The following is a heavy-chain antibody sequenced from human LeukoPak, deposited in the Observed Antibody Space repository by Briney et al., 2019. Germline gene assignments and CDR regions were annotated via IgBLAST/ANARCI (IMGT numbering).Heavy chain of an antibody. J-gene: IGHJ4*02. Sequence: EASVKVSCKASGGTFSSYAISWVRQAPGQGLEWMGGIIPILGTANYAQKFQGRVTITADKSTSTAYMELSSLRSEDTAVYYCASMDCSGGSCHLDYWGQGTLVTVSS. CDR1: GGTFSSYA. V-gene: IGHV1-69*06. CDR3: ASMDCSGGSCHLDY. D-gene: IGHD2-15*01. CDR2: IIPILGTA.